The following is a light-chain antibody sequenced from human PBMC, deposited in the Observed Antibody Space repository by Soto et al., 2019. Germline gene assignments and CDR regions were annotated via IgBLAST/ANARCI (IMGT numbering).Light chain of an antibody. Sequence: SMSLAALLLSTKEAAALAFRASQSVRKNLAWYQQKPGQAPRLLIYGTSNRATGIPDRISGSRSGTDFTLTISSLQSEDFAVYYCQQYNVWRTFGQGTKVAIK. V-gene: IGKV3-15*01. CDR3: QQYNVWRT. CDR2: GTS. CDR1: QSVRKN. J-gene: IGKJ1*01.